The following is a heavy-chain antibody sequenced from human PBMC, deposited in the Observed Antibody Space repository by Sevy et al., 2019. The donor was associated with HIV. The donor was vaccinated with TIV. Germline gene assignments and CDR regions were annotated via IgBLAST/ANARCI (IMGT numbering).Heavy chain of an antibody. Sequence: SETLSLTCAVSGGSISSGGYSWSWIRQPPGKGLEWIGYIYHSGSTYYNPSLKSRVTISVDRSKNQFSLKLSSVTVADTAVYYCARGDYYDSSGYTPGFFDYWGQGTLVTVSS. J-gene: IGHJ4*02. CDR2: IYHSGST. D-gene: IGHD3-22*01. CDR1: GGSISSGGYS. V-gene: IGHV4-30-2*01. CDR3: ARGDYYDSSGYTPGFFDY.